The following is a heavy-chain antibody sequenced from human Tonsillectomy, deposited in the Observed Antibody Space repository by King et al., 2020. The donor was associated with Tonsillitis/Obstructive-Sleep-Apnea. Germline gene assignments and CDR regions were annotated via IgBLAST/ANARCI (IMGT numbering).Heavy chain of an antibody. D-gene: IGHD3-22*01. J-gene: IGHJ4*02. Sequence: VQLVESGAEVKKPGESLRISCKGSGYSFTSYWITWVRQKPGKGLEWMGRIDPSDSYTNYSPSFQGHVTISADKSISTAYLQWSSLQASDTAMYYCARYYYYYTSGYSYWGQGTLVTVSS. V-gene: IGHV5-10-1*03. CDR1: GYSFTSYW. CDR3: ARYYYYYTSGYSY. CDR2: IDPSDSYT.